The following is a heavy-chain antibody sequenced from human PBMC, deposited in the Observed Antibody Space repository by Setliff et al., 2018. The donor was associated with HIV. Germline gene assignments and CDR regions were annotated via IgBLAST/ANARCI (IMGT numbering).Heavy chain of an antibody. CDR3: ARSGGIGNYHWDV. CDR1: GFAFSTFD. D-gene: IGHD3-16*01. CDR2: ISYGSTYI. J-gene: IGHJ6*03. V-gene: IGHV3-21*01. Sequence: GGSLRLSCAASGFAFSTFDMNWVRQAPGKGLEWVSSISYGSTYIYQSDSVRGRFTISRDDAKKSLYLQMNSLGAEDTAVYYCARSGGIGNYHWDVWGKGTTVTVSS.